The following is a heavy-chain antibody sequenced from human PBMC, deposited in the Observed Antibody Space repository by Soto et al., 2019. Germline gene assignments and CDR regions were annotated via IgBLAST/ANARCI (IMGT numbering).Heavy chain of an antibody. J-gene: IGHJ4*02. CDR2: VYTSGST. V-gene: IGHV4-4*07. Sequence: SETLSLTCTVSGVSISSNYWTWIRQPAGKGLEGIGRVYTSGSTNYNPSLKSRVTMSVDTSKTQFFLKLSSVTAADTAIYYCARDSSGHYYLFDYWGQGTLVTVSS. CDR3: ARDSSGHYYLFDY. D-gene: IGHD1-26*01. CDR1: GVSISSNY.